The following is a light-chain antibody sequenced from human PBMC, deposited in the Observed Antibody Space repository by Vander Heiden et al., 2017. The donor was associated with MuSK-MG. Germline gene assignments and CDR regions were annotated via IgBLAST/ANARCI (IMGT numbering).Light chain of an antibody. V-gene: IGKV3-15*01. J-gene: IGKJ1*01. Sequence: EIVMTQSPGTLSVSPGERATLSCRTSQNVRSDLAWYQQKPGQAPRLLIYGASTRANGSPDRFSGSGSGTEFTLTISSLQSEDFAVYYWQQYNTSRTFGQGTKVEIK. CDR2: GAS. CDR1: QNVRSD. CDR3: QQYNTSRT.